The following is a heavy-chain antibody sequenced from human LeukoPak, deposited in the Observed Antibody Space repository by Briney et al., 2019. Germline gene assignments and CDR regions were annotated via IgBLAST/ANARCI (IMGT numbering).Heavy chain of an antibody. D-gene: IGHD6-13*01. J-gene: IGHJ3*02. CDR2: IRYDGSNK. CDR1: GFTFSSYG. Sequence: HTGGSLRLSCAASGFTFSSYGMHWVRQAPGKGLEWVAFIRYDGSNKYYADSVKGRFTISRDNSKNTLYLQMNSLRAEDTAVCYCARGLDAAAAGPYDAFDIWGQGTMVTVSS. V-gene: IGHV3-30*02. CDR3: ARGLDAAAAGPYDAFDI.